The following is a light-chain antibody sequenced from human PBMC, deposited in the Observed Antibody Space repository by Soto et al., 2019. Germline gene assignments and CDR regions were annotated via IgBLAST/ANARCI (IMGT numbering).Light chain of an antibody. V-gene: IGLV1-40*01. CDR1: SSNIGAGYD. J-gene: IGLJ2*01. CDR3: QFYDSSLSGLV. CDR2: GNS. Sequence: QSMLTQPPSVSGAPGQRVTISCTGSSSNIGAGYDVHWYQQLPGTAPKLLISGNSNRPSGVPDRFSGSKSGTSASLAITGLQAEDEVDYYCQFYDSSLSGLVFGGGTKLTVL.